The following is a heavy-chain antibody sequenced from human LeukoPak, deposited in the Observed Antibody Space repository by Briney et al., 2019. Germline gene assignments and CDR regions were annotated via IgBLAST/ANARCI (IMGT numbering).Heavy chain of an antibody. D-gene: IGHD3-9*01. CDR1: GGSFSGYY. V-gene: IGHV4-34*01. J-gene: IGHJ4*02. Sequence: SETLSLTCAVYGGSFSGYYWSWIRQPPGKGLEWIGEINHSGSTNYNPSLKSRVTISVDRSKNQFSLKLSSVTAADTAVYYCATSGDILTGYYRDWGQGTLVTVSS. CDR2: INHSGST. CDR3: ATSGDILTGYYRD.